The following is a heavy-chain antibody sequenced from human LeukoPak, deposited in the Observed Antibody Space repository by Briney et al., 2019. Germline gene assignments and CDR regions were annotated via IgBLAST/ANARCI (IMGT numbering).Heavy chain of an antibody. V-gene: IGHV1-2*02. Sequence: ASVKVSCKAPGYTFTGHYMNWVRQAPGQGLEWMGWINPNSGGTNYAQKFQGRVTMTRDTSISTAYMELSSLRSDDTAVYYCARVEYHYDSSGYYDYWGQGTLVTVSS. J-gene: IGHJ4*02. CDR3: ARVEYHYDSSGYYDY. CDR1: GYTFTGHY. CDR2: INPNSGGT. D-gene: IGHD3-22*01.